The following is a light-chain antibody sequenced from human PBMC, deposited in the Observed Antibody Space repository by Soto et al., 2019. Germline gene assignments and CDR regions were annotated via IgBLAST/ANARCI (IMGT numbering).Light chain of an antibody. Sequence: DIQMTQSPSTLSASVGDRVTITCRASQSISSYLNWYQQKPGKAPKLLIYAASSLQSGVPPRFSGSGSGTEFTLTISSLQPEDFATYFCLQHNSYPRTFGQGTKVDIK. CDR3: LQHNSYPRT. CDR2: AAS. V-gene: IGKV1-17*01. J-gene: IGKJ1*01. CDR1: QSISSY.